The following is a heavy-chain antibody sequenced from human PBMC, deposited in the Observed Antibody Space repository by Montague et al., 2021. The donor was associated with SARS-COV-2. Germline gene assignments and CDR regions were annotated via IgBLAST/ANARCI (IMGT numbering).Heavy chain of an antibody. CDR2: ISWNSGSV. CDR3: AKWTTITFGSGSHPYGMDV. V-gene: IGHV3-9*01. Sequence: SLRLSCAASGFTFDDCAMHWVRQAPGKGLEWVSGISWNSGSVGYADSVKGRFTISRDNAKNSLYLQMNSLRAEDTASYYCAKWTTITFGSGSHPYGMDVWGQGTTVTVSS. CDR1: GFTFDDCA. D-gene: IGHD3-10*01. J-gene: IGHJ6*02.